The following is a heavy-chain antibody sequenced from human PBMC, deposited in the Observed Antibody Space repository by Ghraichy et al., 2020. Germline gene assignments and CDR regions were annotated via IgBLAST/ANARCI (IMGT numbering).Heavy chain of an antibody. CDR2: ISSSSSYI. V-gene: IGHV3-21*01. J-gene: IGHJ4*02. CDR3: ARIRCSGGSCYSRREIDY. D-gene: IGHD2-15*01. CDR1: GFTFSSYS. Sequence: LSLTCAASGFTFSSYSMNWVRQAPGKGLEWVSSISSSSSYIYYADSVKGRFTISRDNAKNSLYLQMNSLRAEDTAVYYCARIRCSGGSCYSRREIDYWGQGTLVTVSS.